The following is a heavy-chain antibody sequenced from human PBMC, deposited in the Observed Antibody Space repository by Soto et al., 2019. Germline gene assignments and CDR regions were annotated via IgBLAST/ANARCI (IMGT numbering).Heavy chain of an antibody. CDR2: IRSQVNSYAT. CDR1: GLTFSGSA. J-gene: IGHJ3*02. Sequence: GGSLGLSCAASGLTFSGSAMHWVRQASGKGREWVGRIRSQVNSYATAYAASVKGRFTISRDDSKNTAYLQMNSLKTEDTAVYYCTPSYWSSPISYEYAFDIWGQGTTVTVSS. D-gene: IGHD2-2*01. V-gene: IGHV3-73*01. CDR3: TPSYWSSPISYEYAFDI.